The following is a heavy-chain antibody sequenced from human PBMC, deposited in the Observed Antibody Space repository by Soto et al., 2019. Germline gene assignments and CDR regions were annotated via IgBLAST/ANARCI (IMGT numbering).Heavy chain of an antibody. V-gene: IGHV3-72*01. J-gene: IGHJ4*02. CDR2: SKNKADSYTT. Sequence: EVQLVESGGGLVQPGGSLRLSCAASGFTFSDHSMDWVRQAPGKGLEWVGRSKNKADSYTTEYAASVKGRFTISRGGSKNKLFLQMNSLKTEDTAVYYCTVWGSGNDLGAVWGQGIVVTVSP. CDR1: GFTFSDHS. D-gene: IGHD3-10*01. CDR3: TVWGSGNDLGAV.